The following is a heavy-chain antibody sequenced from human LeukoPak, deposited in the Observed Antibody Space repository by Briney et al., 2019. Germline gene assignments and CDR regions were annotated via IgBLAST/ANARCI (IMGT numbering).Heavy chain of an antibody. CDR3: ARQIGGGWSFDY. J-gene: IGHJ4*02. V-gene: IGHV3-21*01. CDR1: GFTLTTYT. D-gene: IGHD6-19*01. CDR2: ISSSSTYL. Sequence: GGSLRLSCVASGFTLTTYTMNWVRLAPGKGLEWISSISSSSTYLYYVDSVKGRFTISRDNSKNTLYLQMNSLRAEDTAVYYCARQIGGGWSFDYWGQGTLVTVSS.